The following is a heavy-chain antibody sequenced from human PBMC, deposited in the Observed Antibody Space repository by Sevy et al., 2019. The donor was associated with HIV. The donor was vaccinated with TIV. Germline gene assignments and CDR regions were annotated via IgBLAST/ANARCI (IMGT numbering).Heavy chain of an antibody. D-gene: IGHD3-3*01. CDR1: GFRFGSQA. CDR2: MSGRGDSR. V-gene: IGHV3-23*01. CDR3: AKDVPDQSWYDDFWSGSPCFDY. Sequence: GGSLRLSCVGSGFRFGSQAMSWVRQAPGKGLEWVSGMSGRGDSRGYAHSVKGRFTISRDNSKNTVYLRMNSLTAEDTALYYCAKDVPDQSWYDDFWSGSPCFDYWGRGILVTVSS. J-gene: IGHJ4*01.